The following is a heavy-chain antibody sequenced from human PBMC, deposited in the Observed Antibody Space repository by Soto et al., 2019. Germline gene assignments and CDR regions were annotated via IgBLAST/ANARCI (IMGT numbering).Heavy chain of an antibody. CDR1: GFTFSSSE. CDR3: ARRASR. Sequence: EVQLVESGGGLVQPGGSLRLSCAVSGFTFSSSEMYWVRQAPGKGLEWISYIHPSGQPTFYADSVKGRFTISRDNANNSLFLQMNSLRAEDTAVYYCARRASRWGQGTMVTVSS. D-gene: IGHD1-26*01. V-gene: IGHV3-48*03. CDR2: IHPSGQPT. J-gene: IGHJ3*01.